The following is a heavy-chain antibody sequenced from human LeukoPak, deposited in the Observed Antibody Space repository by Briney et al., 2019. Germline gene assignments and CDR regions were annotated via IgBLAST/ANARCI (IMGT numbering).Heavy chain of an antibody. CDR3: ARVQEPAAIPPIYYYYMDV. CDR2: ISSSGSTI. V-gene: IGHV3-11*04. J-gene: IGHJ6*03. CDR1: GFTFSDYY. Sequence: GGSLRLSCAASGFTFSDYYMSWIRQATGKGLEWVSYISSSGSTIYYADSVKGRFTISRDNAKNSLYLQMNSLRAEDTAVYYCARVQEPAAIPPIYYYYMDVWGKGTTVTVSS. D-gene: IGHD2-2*01.